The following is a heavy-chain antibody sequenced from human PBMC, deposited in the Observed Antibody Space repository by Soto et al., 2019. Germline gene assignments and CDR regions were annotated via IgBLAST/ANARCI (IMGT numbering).Heavy chain of an antibody. CDR3: ARDQTHYYYDSSGYYPDWFDP. CDR2: ISAYNGNT. D-gene: IGHD3-22*01. Sequence: ASVKVSCKASGYTFTSYGISWVRQAPGQGLEWMGWISAYNGNTNYAQKLQGRVTMTTDTSTSTAYMELRSLRSDDTAVYYCARDQTHYYYDSSGYYPDWFDPWGQGTLVTVSS. CDR1: GYTFTSYG. J-gene: IGHJ5*02. V-gene: IGHV1-18*01.